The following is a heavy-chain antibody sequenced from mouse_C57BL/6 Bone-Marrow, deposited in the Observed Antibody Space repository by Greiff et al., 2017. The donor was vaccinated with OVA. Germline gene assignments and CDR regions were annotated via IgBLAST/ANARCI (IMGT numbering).Heavy chain of an antibody. CDR3: ARTGTGNYAMDD. CDR2: ISSGGSYT. D-gene: IGHD4-1*01. J-gene: IGHJ4*01. Sequence: DVQLQESGGDLVKPGGSLKLSCAASGFTFSSYGMSWVRQPPAKRLEWVATISSGGSYTYYPDSVKGRFTISRDNAKNTLYLQMSSLKSEDTAMYYGARTGTGNYAMDDWGQGTSVTVSS. V-gene: IGHV5-6*01. CDR1: GFTFSSYG.